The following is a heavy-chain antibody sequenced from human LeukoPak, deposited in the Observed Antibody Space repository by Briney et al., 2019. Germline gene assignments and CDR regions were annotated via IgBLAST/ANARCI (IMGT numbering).Heavy chain of an antibody. J-gene: IGHJ4*02. CDR2: IYYSGST. Sequence: PSETLSLTCTVSGGSISSSSYYWGWIRQPPGKGLEWIGSIYYSGSTYYNPSLNSRVTISVDTSKNQFSLKLSSVTAADTAVYYCARLRGYQLLLFVGFDYWGQGTLVTVSS. CDR1: GGSISSSSYY. D-gene: IGHD2-2*01. CDR3: ARLRGYQLLLFVGFDY. V-gene: IGHV4-39*01.